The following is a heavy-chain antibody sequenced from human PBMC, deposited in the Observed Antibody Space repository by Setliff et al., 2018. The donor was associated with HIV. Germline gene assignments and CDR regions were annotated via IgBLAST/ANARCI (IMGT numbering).Heavy chain of an antibody. CDR2: VNHHGRM. CDR1: GAAFSNYS. J-gene: IGHJ4*02. V-gene: IGHV4-34*01. D-gene: IGHD6-13*01. Sequence: SETLSLTCAVYGAAFSNYSWTWIRQPPGKGLEWIGEVNHHGRMNSNSSLTSRVSLSVDTFKNQFSLKLNSVTAADTATYYCARSNPGITAGLLAYWGPGTLVTVSS. CDR3: ARSNPGITAGLLAY.